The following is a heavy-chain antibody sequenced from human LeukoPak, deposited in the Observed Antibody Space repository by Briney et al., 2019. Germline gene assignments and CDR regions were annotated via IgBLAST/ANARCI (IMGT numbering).Heavy chain of an antibody. CDR1: GFTFSSYA. J-gene: IGHJ3*02. D-gene: IGHD3-22*01. CDR3: AKGQGDYYDSSGYYLGAFDI. V-gene: IGHV3-23*01. CDR2: ISGSGGST. Sequence: GGSLRLSCAASGFTFSSYAMSWVRQAPGKGLEWVSAISGSGGSTYYADSVKGRFTISRDNSKNTLYLQMNSLRAEDTAVYYCAKGQGDYYDSSGYYLGAFDIWGQGTMVTVSS.